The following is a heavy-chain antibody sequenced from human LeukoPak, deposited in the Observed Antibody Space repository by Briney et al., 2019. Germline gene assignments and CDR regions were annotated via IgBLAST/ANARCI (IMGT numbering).Heavy chain of an antibody. V-gene: IGHV4-39*07. CDR1: GGSISSSSYY. CDR2: IYYSGST. D-gene: IGHD6-13*01. J-gene: IGHJ5*02. Sequence: SETLPLTCTVSGGSISSSSYYWGWIRQPPGKGLEWIGSIYYSGSTYYNPSLKSRVTISVDTSKNQFSLKLSSVTAADTAMYYCARAYSSSWYYNWFDPWGQGTLVTVSS. CDR3: ARAYSSSWYYNWFDP.